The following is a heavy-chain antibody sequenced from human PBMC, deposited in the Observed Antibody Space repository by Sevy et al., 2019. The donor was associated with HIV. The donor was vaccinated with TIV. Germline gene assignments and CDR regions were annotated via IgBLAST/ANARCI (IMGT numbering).Heavy chain of an antibody. V-gene: IGHV4-4*02. CDR2: IYHSGST. CDR1: GGSISSNNW. CDR3: ARGVGGYCSSTSCHVDY. Sequence: SETLSLTCAVSGGSISSNNWWNWVRQTPGKGLEWIGEIYHSGSTNRNPSLKSRVTISVDKPKNQFSLKLSSVTAADTAVYYCARGVGGYCSSTSCHVDYWGQGTLVTVSS. J-gene: IGHJ4*02. D-gene: IGHD2-2*03.